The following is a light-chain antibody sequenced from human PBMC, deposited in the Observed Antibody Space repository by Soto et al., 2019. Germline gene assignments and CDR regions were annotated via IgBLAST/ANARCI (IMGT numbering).Light chain of an antibody. CDR3: QQYGSSGT. J-gene: IGKJ1*01. CDR1: QSVSNNY. Sequence: EIVLTQSPGTLSLSPGERANLSCRASQSVSNNYLAWYQQKPGQAPRLLIYGASNRATGTPDRFSGSGSGTDFTLTISRLEPEDFAVYYCQQYGSSGTFGQGTKVDIK. CDR2: GAS. V-gene: IGKV3-20*01.